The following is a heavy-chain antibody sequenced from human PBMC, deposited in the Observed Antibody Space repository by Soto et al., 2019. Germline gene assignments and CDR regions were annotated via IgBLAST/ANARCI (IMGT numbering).Heavy chain of an antibody. D-gene: IGHD2-2*01. J-gene: IGHJ6*02. CDR1: GCSITSSSYS. CDR3: ARLGGHCSSSSCFGFYVMDV. V-gene: IGHV4-39*01. CDR2: FYYSENT. Sequence: SDTLSLTCAVSGCSITSSSYSWGWVRQPPGQGLEWIATFYYSENTHYNPSLKSRVTISVDTSKNQFSLILTSVTAADTAVYYCARLGGHCSSSSCFGFYVMDVWGQGTTVT.